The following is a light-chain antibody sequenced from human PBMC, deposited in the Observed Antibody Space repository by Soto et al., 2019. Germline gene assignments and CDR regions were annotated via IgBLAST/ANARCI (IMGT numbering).Light chain of an antibody. J-gene: IGLJ1*01. V-gene: IGLV2-11*01. CDR2: DVT. Sequence: QSALTQPRSVSGSPGQSVTISCTGTNSDVGAYDYVSWYQQYPGRAPKLMIYDVTLRPSGVPDRFSGSKSGNTASLTISGLLADDEADYYCCSFAGNYIYVFGTGTKLTVL. CDR1: NSDVGAYDY. CDR3: CSFAGNYIYV.